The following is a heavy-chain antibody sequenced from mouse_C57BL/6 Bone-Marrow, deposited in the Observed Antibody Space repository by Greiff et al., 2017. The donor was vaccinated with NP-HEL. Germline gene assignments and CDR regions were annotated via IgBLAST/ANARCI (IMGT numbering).Heavy chain of an antibody. Sequence: EVMLVESGGDLVKPGGSLKLSCAASGFTFSSYGMSWVRQTPDKRLAWVATISSGGSYTYYPDSVKGRFTISSDNAKNTLYLQMSSLKSEDTAMYYCARRAYYSNYGGFAYWGQGTLVTVSA. D-gene: IGHD2-5*01. CDR3: ARRAYYSNYGGFAY. CDR1: GFTFSSYG. J-gene: IGHJ3*01. CDR2: ISSGGSYT. V-gene: IGHV5-6*02.